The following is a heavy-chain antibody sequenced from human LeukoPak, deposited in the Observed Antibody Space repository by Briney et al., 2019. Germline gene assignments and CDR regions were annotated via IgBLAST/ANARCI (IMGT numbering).Heavy chain of an antibody. Sequence: SETLSLTCTVSGGSISSYYWSWIRRPPGKGLEWIGYIYYSGSTYYNPSLKSRVTISVDTSKNQFSLKLSSVTAADTAVYYCARDGKNYDILTKDDAFDIWGQGTMVTVSS. D-gene: IGHD3-9*01. CDR3: ARDGKNYDILTKDDAFDI. V-gene: IGHV4-59*12. J-gene: IGHJ3*02. CDR1: GGSISSYY. CDR2: IYYSGST.